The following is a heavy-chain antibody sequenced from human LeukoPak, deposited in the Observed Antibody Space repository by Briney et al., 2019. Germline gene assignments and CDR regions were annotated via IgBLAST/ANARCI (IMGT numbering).Heavy chain of an antibody. Sequence: GGSLRLSCAASGFTFSSYSMNWVRQAPGKGLEWVSSISSSSSYVYYADSVKGRFTISRDNAKNSLYLQMNSLRAEDTAVYYCARGSRDGYNQVFDWGQGTLVTVSS. J-gene: IGHJ4*02. CDR3: ARGSRDGYNQVFD. D-gene: IGHD5-12*01. CDR1: GFTFSSYS. CDR2: ISSSSSYV. V-gene: IGHV3-21*01.